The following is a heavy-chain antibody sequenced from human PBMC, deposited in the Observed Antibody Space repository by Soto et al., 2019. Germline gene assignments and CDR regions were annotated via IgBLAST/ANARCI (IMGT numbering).Heavy chain of an antibody. D-gene: IGHD6-13*01. V-gene: IGHV1-18*01. J-gene: IGHJ5*02. CDR3: ARDLSIAAALSPNNWFDP. Sequence: ASVKVSCKASGYTFTSYGISWVRQAPGQEIEWMGWISAYNGNTNYAQKIQGRVTMNTDTSTSTAYMELRSLRSDDTAVYYCARDLSIAAALSPNNWFDPWGQGTLVTVSS. CDR2: ISAYNGNT. CDR1: GYTFTSYG.